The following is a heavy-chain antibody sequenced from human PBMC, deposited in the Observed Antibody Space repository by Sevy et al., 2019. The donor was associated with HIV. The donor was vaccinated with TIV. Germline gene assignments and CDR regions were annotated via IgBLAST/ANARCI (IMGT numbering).Heavy chain of an antibody. CDR2: ISRSSRSI. J-gene: IGHJ4*02. Sequence: GGSLRLSCAASGFTFRTYSMNWVRQAPGKGLEWLSYISRSSRSIYYADSVEGRFTISRDNAKDSLYLQINSLRAEDAAVYYCARAYGGGVPQGEWTDYWGQGTLVTVSS. CDR1: GFTFRTYS. V-gene: IGHV3-48*01. D-gene: IGHD3-10*01. CDR3: ARAYGGGVPQGEWTDY.